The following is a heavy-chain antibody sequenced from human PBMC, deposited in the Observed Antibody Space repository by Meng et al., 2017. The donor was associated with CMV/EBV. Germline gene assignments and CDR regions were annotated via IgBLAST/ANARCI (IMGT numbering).Heavy chain of an antibody. CDR2: LRYDGSNK. J-gene: IGHJ4*02. CDR1: GFTFSSYG. D-gene: IGHD4-11*01. V-gene: IGHV3-30*02. CDR3: AKVMTTVTTPLGY. Sequence: GESLKISCAASGFTFSSYGMHWVRQAPGKGLEWVAFLRYDGSNKYYADSVKGRFTISRDNSKNTLYLQMNSLRAEDTAVYYCAKVMTTVTTPLGYWGQGTLVTVSS.